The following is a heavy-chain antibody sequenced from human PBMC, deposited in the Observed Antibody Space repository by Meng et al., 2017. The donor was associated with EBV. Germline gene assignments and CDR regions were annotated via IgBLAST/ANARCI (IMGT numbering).Heavy chain of an antibody. V-gene: IGHV2-5*02. D-gene: IGHD6-6*01. CDR3: AHIIAARPFDY. CDR1: GFSLSTRGVG. Sequence: QITLKESGPTLVNPTQTLTLTCTFSGFSLSTRGVGVGWIRQPPGKALEWLALIYWDDDKRYSPSLKSRLTITKDTSKNQVVLTKTNMDPVDAATYYCAHIIAARPFDYWGQGTLVTVSS. J-gene: IGHJ4*02. CDR2: IYWDDDK.